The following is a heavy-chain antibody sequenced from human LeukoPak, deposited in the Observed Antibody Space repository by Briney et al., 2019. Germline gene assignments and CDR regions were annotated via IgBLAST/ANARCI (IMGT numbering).Heavy chain of an antibody. Sequence: GGSLRLSCAASGFTFSTYAMTWVRQAPGKGLEWVSSISGTGGRTYSADSVKGRFTISRDNSKNTLYLQMKNLRVEHTAVYYCAKGLHGGVGYGVDVWGQGTTVSVSS. CDR1: GFTFSTYA. J-gene: IGHJ6*02. CDR3: AKGLHGGVGYGVDV. CDR2: ISGTGGRT. V-gene: IGHV3-23*01. D-gene: IGHD3-16*01.